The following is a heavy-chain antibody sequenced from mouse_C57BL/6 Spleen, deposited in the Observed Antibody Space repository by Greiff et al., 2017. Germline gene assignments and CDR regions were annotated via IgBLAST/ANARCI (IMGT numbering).Heavy chain of an antibody. J-gene: IGHJ4*01. V-gene: IGHV7-3*01. Sequence: EVQLQESGGGLVQPGGSLSLSCAASGFTFTDYYMSWVRQPPGRALEWLGFIRNKANGYTTEYSASVKGRFTISRDNSQSILYLQMNALRAEDSATYYCARPIYDGYYDYAMDYWGQGTSVTVSS. CDR3: ARPIYDGYYDYAMDY. CDR2: IRNKANGYTT. CDR1: GFTFTDYY. D-gene: IGHD2-3*01.